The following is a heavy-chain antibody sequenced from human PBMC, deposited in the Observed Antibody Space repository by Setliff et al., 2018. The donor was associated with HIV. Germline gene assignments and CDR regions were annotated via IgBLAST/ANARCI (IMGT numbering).Heavy chain of an antibody. CDR2: IKPDGSEN. CDR3: ARILQWCTFDY. D-gene: IGHD2-8*01. Sequence: GGSLRLSCAASGFIFSKSWMSWVRQAPGKGPEWVATIKPDGSENYSVDSVKGRFTISRDNVQNSLYLQMNSLRAEDTAVYYCARILQWCTFDYWGQGTLVTVSS. CDR1: GFIFSKSW. V-gene: IGHV3-7*03. J-gene: IGHJ4*02.